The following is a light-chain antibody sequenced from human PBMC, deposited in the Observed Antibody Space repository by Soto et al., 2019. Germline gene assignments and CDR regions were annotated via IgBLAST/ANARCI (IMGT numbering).Light chain of an antibody. Sequence: DSQMTQSPSSVSATVGDRVTITCRASQGISSRLAWYQQKPGKAPNLLIYAASSLQSGVPSRFSGSGSETDFTLTIGSLQPEAFATYYCQQSNSFPLTFGGGTKVEIK. V-gene: IGKV1-12*01. J-gene: IGKJ4*01. CDR2: AAS. CDR3: QQSNSFPLT. CDR1: QGISSR.